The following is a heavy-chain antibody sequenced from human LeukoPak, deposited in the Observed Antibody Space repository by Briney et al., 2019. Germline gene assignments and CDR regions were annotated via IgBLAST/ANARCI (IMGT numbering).Heavy chain of an antibody. CDR1: GFTFSSYG. CDR3: AKGQVGWYYFTMDV. Sequence: GGSLRLSCAASGFTFSSYGMHWVRQAPGKGLEWVAVIWYDGTNKNYADSVKGRFTISRDNSKNTLFLLMDSLRAEDTAAYYCAKGQVGWYYFTMDVWGQGTTVTVSS. D-gene: IGHD6-19*01. V-gene: IGHV3-33*06. J-gene: IGHJ6*02. CDR2: IWYDGTNK.